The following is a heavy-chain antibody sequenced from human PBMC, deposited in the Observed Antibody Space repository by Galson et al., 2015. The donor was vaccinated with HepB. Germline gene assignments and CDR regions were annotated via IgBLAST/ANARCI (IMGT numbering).Heavy chain of an antibody. CDR3: ARIFGELPNFDY. CDR2: ISRSRNFI. D-gene: IGHD3-10*01. CDR1: GFSFSSYT. J-gene: IGHJ4*02. Sequence: SLRLSCAASGFSFSSYTMNWVRQAPGKGLEWVSSISRSRNFIYYVDSVKGRFTLTRDNAKNSLYLQMNSLRAEDTAVYYCARIFGELPNFDYWGQGTLVTVPS. V-gene: IGHV3-21*01.